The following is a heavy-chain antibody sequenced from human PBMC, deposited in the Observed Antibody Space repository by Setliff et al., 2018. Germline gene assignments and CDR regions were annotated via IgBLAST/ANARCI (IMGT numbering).Heavy chain of an antibody. J-gene: IGHJ2*01. CDR3: ARDSILYWYFDL. D-gene: IGHD3-3*01. Sequence: PSETLSLTCTVSGVSLSSYYWSWIRQPPGKGLEWIGHIYYSGATNYNPSLKSRVTISVVTSKNQFSLKRSAVTAADTAVYYCARDSILYWYFDLWGRGTLVTVSS. CDR2: IYYSGAT. V-gene: IGHV4-59*12. CDR1: GVSLSSYY.